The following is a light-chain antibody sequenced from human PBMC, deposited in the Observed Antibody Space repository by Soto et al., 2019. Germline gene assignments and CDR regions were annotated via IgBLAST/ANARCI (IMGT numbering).Light chain of an antibody. Sequence: QSVLTQPPSASGTPGQRVTISCSGGSSNIGSNYVFWYQHLPGMAPKLLVYRNAQRPSGVPDRFSGSTSGTSASLAISGLRSEDEAEYYCAAWDDSLSGRQVVFGGGTQLTVL. CDR2: RNA. V-gene: IGLV1-47*01. CDR1: SSNIGSNY. CDR3: AAWDDSLSGRQVV. J-gene: IGLJ2*01.